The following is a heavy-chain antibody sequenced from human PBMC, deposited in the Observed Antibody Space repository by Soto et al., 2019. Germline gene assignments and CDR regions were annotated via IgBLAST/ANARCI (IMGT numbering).Heavy chain of an antibody. J-gene: IGHJ4*02. CDR2: ISAYNGNT. Sequence: QVQLVQSGAEVKKPGASVKVSCKASGYTFTSYGISWVRQAPGQGLEWMGWISAYNGNTNYAQKLQGRVTMTTDTSTSTAYMELRSLRSEDTAVYYCAGGPEYYYDSSGYPLPFDYWGQGTLVTVSS. CDR3: AGGPEYYYDSSGYPLPFDY. D-gene: IGHD3-22*01. CDR1: GYTFTSYG. V-gene: IGHV1-18*01.